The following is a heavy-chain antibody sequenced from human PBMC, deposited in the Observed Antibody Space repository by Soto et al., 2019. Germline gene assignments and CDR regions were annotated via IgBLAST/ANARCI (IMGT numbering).Heavy chain of an antibody. D-gene: IGHD6-6*01. CDR1: SGSFSGYY. J-gene: IGHJ4*02. Sequence: IYSGSFSGYYWSWIRQPPGKGLEWIGEISQSGNTNYSPSLKSRVSISIDTSKKQFSLNLASVSAADTAVYYCARAPKVSGSSQTRPDFWGQGTLVTVSS. V-gene: IGHV4-34*01. CDR2: ISQSGNT. CDR3: ARAPKVSGSSQTRPDF.